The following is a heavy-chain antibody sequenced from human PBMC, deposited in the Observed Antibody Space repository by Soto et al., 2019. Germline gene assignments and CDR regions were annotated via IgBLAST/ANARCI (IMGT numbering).Heavy chain of an antibody. CDR2: IKSKTDGGTT. D-gene: IGHD2-2*01. V-gene: IGHV3-15*01. CDR1: GFTFSNAW. CDR3: TTPSDIVVVPAAKSRSAEYFQH. J-gene: IGHJ1*01. Sequence: GGSLRLSCAASGFTFSNAWMSWVRQAPGKGLEWVGRIKSKTDGGTTDYAAPVKGRFTISRDDSKNTLYLQMNSLKTEDTAVYYCTTPSDIVVVPAAKSRSAEYFQHWGQGTLVTVSS.